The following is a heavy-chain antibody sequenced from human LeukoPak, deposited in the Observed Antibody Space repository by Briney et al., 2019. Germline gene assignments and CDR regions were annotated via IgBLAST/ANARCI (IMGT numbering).Heavy chain of an antibody. CDR2: ISSSSSYT. V-gene: IGHV3-11*06. J-gene: IGHJ5*02. Sequence: GGSLRLSCAASGFTFSDYYMSWIRQAPGKGLEWVSYISSSSSYTNYADSVKGRFTISRDNAKNSLYLQMNSLGAEDTAVYYCAGDVRRVVAYCGGDCPTWFDPWGQGTLVTVSS. CDR1: GFTFSDYY. CDR3: AGDVRRVVAYCGGDCPTWFDP. D-gene: IGHD2-21*02.